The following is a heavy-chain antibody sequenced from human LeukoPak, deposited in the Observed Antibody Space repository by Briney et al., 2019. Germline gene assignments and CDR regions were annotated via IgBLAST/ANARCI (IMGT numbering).Heavy chain of an antibody. CDR1: GGSINTYY. CDR2: IYYTGST. CDR3: ERVPNRLDS. Sequence: AETLTLTCSASGGSINTYYWSWIRQTPGKGPEWFGIIYYTGSTNYTPSIKSRVTMSVDTSTRHFSLKPASVTAAGTALYYRERVPNRLDSWGRGALVTASS. V-gene: IGHV4-59*12. J-gene: IGHJ4*02. D-gene: IGHD1-14*01.